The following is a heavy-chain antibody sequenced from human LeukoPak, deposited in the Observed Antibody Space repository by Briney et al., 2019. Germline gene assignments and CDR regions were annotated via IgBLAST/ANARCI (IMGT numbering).Heavy chain of an antibody. J-gene: IGHJ4*02. Sequence: PSETLSLTCAVYGGSFSGYYWSWIRQPPGKGLEWIGEINHSGSTNSNPSLKRRVTISVDTSKNQYSLKLSSVTAADTAVYYCARSRPSGSWHGAVVDYWGQGTLVTVSS. CDR2: INHSGST. D-gene: IGHD6-13*01. CDR1: GGSFSGYY. CDR3: ARSRPSGSWHGAVVDY. V-gene: IGHV4-34*01.